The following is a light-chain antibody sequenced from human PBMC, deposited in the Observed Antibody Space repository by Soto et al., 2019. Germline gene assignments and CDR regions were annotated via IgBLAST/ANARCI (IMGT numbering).Light chain of an antibody. Sequence: DIQMTQSPYTLSASVGDRVTITCRASQSISSWLAWYQQRPGNAPKLLIYDASILESGVPSRFSGSGSGTEFTLTIRSLQSDDFAVYYCQQYNRYPFTFGGGTKVDIK. CDR3: QQYNRYPFT. CDR1: QSISSW. J-gene: IGKJ4*01. CDR2: DAS. V-gene: IGKV1-5*01.